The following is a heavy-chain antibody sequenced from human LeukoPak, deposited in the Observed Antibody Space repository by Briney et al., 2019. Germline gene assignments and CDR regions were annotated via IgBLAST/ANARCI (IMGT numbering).Heavy chain of an antibody. V-gene: IGHV3-30*02. J-gene: IGHJ3*01. CDR1: GFTFSSYG. CDR3: ATVGATFRDAFDL. Sequence: GGSLRLSCAASGFTFSSYGMHWVRQAPGKGLEWVAFIRYDGSNKYYADSVKGRFTISRDNSKNTLYMQMNRLRAEDTAVYYCATVGATFRDAFDLWGQGTMVTVSS. D-gene: IGHD1-26*01. CDR2: IRYDGSNK.